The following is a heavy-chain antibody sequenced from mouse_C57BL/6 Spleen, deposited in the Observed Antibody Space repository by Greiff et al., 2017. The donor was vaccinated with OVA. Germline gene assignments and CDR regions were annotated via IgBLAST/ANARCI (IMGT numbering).Heavy chain of an antibody. Sequence: QVQLQQPGAELVRPGTSVKLSCKASGYTFTSYWMRWVKQRPGQGLEWIGVIDPSDSYTNYNQKFKGKATLTVDTSSSTAYMQLSSLTSEDSAVYYCASPNWDYFDYWGQGTTLTVSS. CDR3: ASPNWDYFDY. J-gene: IGHJ2*01. CDR1: GYTFTSYW. D-gene: IGHD4-1*01. CDR2: IDPSDSYT. V-gene: IGHV1-59*01.